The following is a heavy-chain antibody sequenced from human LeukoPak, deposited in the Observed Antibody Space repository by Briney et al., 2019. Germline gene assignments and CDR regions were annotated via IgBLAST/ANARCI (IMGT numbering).Heavy chain of an antibody. Sequence: GGSLRLSCAASGLTFRNAWMSWVRQAPGKGLEWVGRIKSKSDGETTDYAAPVKGRFTISRDDSGNTLYLQMNGLKTEDTAVYYCSTVPTPYYYDNSGYYYFLHWGQGTLVTVSS. V-gene: IGHV3-15*01. CDR2: IKSKSDGETT. CDR3: STVPTPYYYDNSGYYYFLH. J-gene: IGHJ4*02. CDR1: GLTFRNAW. D-gene: IGHD3-22*01.